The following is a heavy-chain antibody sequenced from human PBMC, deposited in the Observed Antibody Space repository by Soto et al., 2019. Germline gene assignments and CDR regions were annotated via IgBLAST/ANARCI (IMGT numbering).Heavy chain of an antibody. Sequence: EVQLLESGGGLVQPGGSLRLSCAASGVTFSSYAMSWVRQAPGKGLEWVSAISGSGGSTYYAYSVKGRFTIYRDNSKNTLYLQMNSLRAEDTAVYYCYWDDSSGYYSWGQGTLVTVSS. CDR2: ISGSGGST. V-gene: IGHV3-23*01. J-gene: IGHJ4*02. D-gene: IGHD3-22*01. CDR3: YWDDSSGYYS. CDR1: GVTFSSYA.